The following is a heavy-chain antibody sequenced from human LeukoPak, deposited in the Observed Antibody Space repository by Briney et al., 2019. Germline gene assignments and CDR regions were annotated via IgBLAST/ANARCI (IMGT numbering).Heavy chain of an antibody. V-gene: IGHV5-51*01. J-gene: IGHJ5*02. D-gene: IGHD3-16*02. Sequence: GESLKISCKGSGYSFTSYWIGWVRQMPGKGLEWMGIIYPGDSDTRYSPSFQGQVTISADKPISTAYLQWSSLKASDTAMYYCARRTGPTFGGVIAPQDWFDPWGQGTLVTVSS. CDR2: IYPGDSDT. CDR3: ARRTGPTFGGVIAPQDWFDP. CDR1: GYSFTSYW.